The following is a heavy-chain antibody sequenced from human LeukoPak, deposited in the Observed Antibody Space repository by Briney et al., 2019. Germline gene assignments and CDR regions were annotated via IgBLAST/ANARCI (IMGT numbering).Heavy chain of an antibody. J-gene: IGHJ4*02. CDR1: AESTSSIDYY. CDR2: ISSSWTT. CDR3: ARQDGSGGTYFTLY. V-gene: IGHV4-39*01. D-gene: IGHD1-26*01. Sequence: SDTLSLTCTVSAESTSSIDYYWGWIRHPRGEGLGWVGSISSSWTTYYIPSLKSRFTISVDTSKNEFSLKERSVTVADTAIYFCARQDGSGGTYFTLYWGQGTLVTVSS.